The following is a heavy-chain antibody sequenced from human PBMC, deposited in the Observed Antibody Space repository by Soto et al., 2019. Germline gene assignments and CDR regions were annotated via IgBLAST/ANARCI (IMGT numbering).Heavy chain of an antibody. CDR3: ARHPERIAEIGWFDP. J-gene: IGHJ5*02. D-gene: IGHD6-13*01. CDR2: ISSSSSTI. Sequence: EVQLVESGGGLVQPGGSLRLSCAASGFTFSSYSMNWVRQAPGKGLEWVSYISSSSSTIYYADSVKGRFTISRDNAKNSLYLQMNSLRAEDTAVYDCARHPERIAEIGWFDPWGQGTLVTVSS. CDR1: GFTFSSYS. V-gene: IGHV3-48*01.